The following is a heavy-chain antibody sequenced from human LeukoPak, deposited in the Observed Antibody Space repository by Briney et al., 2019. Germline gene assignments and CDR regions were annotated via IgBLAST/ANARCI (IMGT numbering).Heavy chain of an antibody. V-gene: IGHV3-7*03. Sequence: PGGSLRLSCAASGFTCSIYWMSWVRQAPGKGLEWVANINQDGGEKYYVDSVKGRFTISRDNAKNSLYLQMNSLRAEDTAVYYCARYCSGGSCFDYWGQGTLVTVSS. J-gene: IGHJ4*02. CDR1: GFTCSIYW. CDR2: INQDGGEK. CDR3: ARYCSGGSCFDY. D-gene: IGHD2-15*01.